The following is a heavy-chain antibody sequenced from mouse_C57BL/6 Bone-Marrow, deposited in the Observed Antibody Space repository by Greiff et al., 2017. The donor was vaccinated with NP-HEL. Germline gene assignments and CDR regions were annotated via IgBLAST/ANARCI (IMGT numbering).Heavy chain of an antibody. CDR1: GFNIKDDY. V-gene: IGHV14-4*01. Sequence: EVQLQQSGAELVRPGASVKLSCTASGFNIKDDYMHWVKQRHEQGLEWIGWIDPENGDTEYASKFQGKATITADTSSNTAYLQLSSLTSEDTAVYYCTFPITDFDVWGTGTTVTVSS. CDR3: TFPITDFDV. J-gene: IGHJ1*03. CDR2: IDPENGDT. D-gene: IGHD1-1*01.